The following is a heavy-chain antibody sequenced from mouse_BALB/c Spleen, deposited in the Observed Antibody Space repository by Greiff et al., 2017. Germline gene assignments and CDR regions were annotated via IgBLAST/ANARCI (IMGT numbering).Heavy chain of an antibody. J-gene: IGHJ4*01. V-gene: IGHV14-3*02. CDR3: ARRGDYDYEEGYYAMDY. Sequence: VQLQQSGAELVKPGASVKLSCTASGFNIKDTYMHWVKQRPEQGLEWIGRIDPANGNTKYDPKFQGKATITADTSSNTAYLQLSSLTSEDTAVYYCARRGDYDYEEGYYAMDYWGQGTSVTVSS. D-gene: IGHD2-4*01. CDR1: GFNIKDTY. CDR2: IDPANGNT.